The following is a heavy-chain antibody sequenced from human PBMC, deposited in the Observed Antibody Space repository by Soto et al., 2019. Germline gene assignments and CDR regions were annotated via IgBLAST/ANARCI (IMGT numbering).Heavy chain of an antibody. D-gene: IGHD3-3*01. CDR3: AKDPAYDFWSGSFDY. V-gene: IGHV3-23*01. J-gene: IGHJ4*02. CDR1: GFTFSSYA. Sequence: HPGGSLRLSCASSGFTFSSYAMSWVRQAPGKGLEWVSAISGSGGSTYYADSVKGRFTISRDNSKNTLYLQMNSLRAEDTAVYYCAKDPAYDFWSGSFDYWGQGALVTVSS. CDR2: ISGSGGST.